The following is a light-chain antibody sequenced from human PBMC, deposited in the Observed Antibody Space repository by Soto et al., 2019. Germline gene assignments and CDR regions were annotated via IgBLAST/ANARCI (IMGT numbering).Light chain of an antibody. CDR3: MQALQTGT. V-gene: IGKV2-28*01. J-gene: IGKJ1*01. CDR1: QSLLHSNGYNY. Sequence: DVVMTQSPLSLPVTPGEPASISCRSSQSLLHSNGYNYLDWYLQNPGQSPQLLIYLGSNRASGVPERFSGSGSGTDFTLKISRVEAEDVGVYYCMQALQTGTFGQGTKVEIK. CDR2: LGS.